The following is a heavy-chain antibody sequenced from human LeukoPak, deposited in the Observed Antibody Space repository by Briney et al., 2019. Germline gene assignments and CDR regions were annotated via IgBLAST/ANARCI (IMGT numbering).Heavy chain of an antibody. V-gene: IGHV4-61*02. CDR3: ARVRPEITIFGVVMIFDY. CDR1: GGSISSGSYY. CDR2: IYTSGST. Sequence: SETLSLTCTVSGGSISSGSYYWSWIRQPAWKGLEWIGRIYTSGSTNYNPSLKSRVTISVDTSKNQFSLKLSSVTAADTAVYYCARVRPEITIFGVVMIFDYWGQGTLVTVSS. J-gene: IGHJ4*02. D-gene: IGHD3-3*01.